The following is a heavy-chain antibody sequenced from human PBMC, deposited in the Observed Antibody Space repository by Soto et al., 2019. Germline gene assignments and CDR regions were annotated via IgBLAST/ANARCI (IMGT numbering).Heavy chain of an antibody. D-gene: IGHD1-1*01. CDR2: ISDDGSTA. CDR3: ARGPRVSSTGTGAH. Sequence: VGSLSLSCAVSGFTFTAYRMHWVRAAPGKGLTWVSRISDDGSTATYADSVKGRFVISRDNAKNSLYLEMNTLRVDDSGLYYCARGPRVSSTGTGAHWGRGTLVTVSS. J-gene: IGHJ4*02. CDR1: GFTFTAYR. V-gene: IGHV3-74*01.